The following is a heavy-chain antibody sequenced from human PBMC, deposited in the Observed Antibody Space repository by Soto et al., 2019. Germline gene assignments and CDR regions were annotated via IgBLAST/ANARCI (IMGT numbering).Heavy chain of an antibody. CDR1: GFTFSSYG. V-gene: IGHV3-33*01. CDR3: ARYRSSGMTDY. J-gene: IGHJ4*02. D-gene: IGHD6-19*01. Sequence: QVQLVESGGGVVQPGRSLRLSCAASGFTFSSYGMHWVRQAPGKGLEWVAVIWYDGSNKYYADSVKGRFTISRDNSKNTLYLQMNSLRAEDTAVYYCARYRSSGMTDYWGQGTLVTVSS. CDR2: IWYDGSNK.